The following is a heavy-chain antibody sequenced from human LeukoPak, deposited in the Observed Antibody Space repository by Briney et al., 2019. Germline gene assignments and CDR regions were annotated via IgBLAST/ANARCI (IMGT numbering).Heavy chain of an antibody. Sequence: GGSLRLSCAASGFTFSNAWMSWVRQAPGKGLEWVGRIKSKTDGGTTDYAAPVKGRFTISRDDSRNTLCLQMNSLKTEDTAVYYCNTPVVAATPRGADYWGQGTLVTVSS. CDR1: GFTFSNAW. V-gene: IGHV3-15*01. CDR3: NTPVVAATPRGADY. D-gene: IGHD2-15*01. CDR2: IKSKTDGGTT. J-gene: IGHJ4*02.